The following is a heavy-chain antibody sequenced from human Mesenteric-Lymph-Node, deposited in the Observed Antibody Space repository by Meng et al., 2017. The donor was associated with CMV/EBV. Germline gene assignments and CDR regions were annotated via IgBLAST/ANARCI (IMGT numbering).Heavy chain of an antibody. D-gene: IGHD3-22*01. CDR2: INPISGGT. Sequence: ASVKVSCKASGYTFSGYYIHWVRQAPGQGLEWMGWINPISGGTNYAQKFQGRVTMTRDTSISTAYMELSRLTSDDTAVFYCARSPLITAMPSHYYDSSGYLYCFDYWGQGTLVTVSS. J-gene: IGHJ4*02. CDR1: GYTFSGYY. CDR3: ARSPLITAMPSHYYDSSGYLYCFDY. V-gene: IGHV1-2*02.